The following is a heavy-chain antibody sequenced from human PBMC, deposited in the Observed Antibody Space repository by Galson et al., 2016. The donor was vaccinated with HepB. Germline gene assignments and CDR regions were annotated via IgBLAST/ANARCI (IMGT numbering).Heavy chain of an antibody. J-gene: IGHJ4*01. D-gene: IGHD1-26*01. CDR2: INRRGST. CDR1: DESFSEYY. V-gene: IGHV4-34*01. Sequence: SATLSLTCAVSDESFSEYYWSWIRQPPGKGLEWLGQINRRGSTIYRSSLKSRVTISIDTSKNQISLKVNSVTAADTAVYYCARGPLSGSHDFDYWGQGTLVTASS. CDR3: ARGPLSGSHDFDY.